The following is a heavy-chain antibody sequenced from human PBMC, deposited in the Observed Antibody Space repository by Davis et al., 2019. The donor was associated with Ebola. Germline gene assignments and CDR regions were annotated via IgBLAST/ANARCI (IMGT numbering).Heavy chain of an antibody. CDR1: GFTFRSYA. V-gene: IGHV3-23*01. J-gene: IGHJ5*02. Sequence: GESLKTHRAAPGFTFRSYAMSWVRQSPGKGLEWVSAISGSGGSTYYADSVKSRFTISRDNSKNTLYLQMNSLRAEETAVYYCAKGNIVVVRSIWSDPWGKGTLVTVSS. CDR2: ISGSGGST. D-gene: IGHD2-2*01. CDR3: AKGNIVVVRSIWSDP.